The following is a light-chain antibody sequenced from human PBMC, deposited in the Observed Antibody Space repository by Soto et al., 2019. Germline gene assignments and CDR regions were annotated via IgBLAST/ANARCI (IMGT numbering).Light chain of an antibody. Sequence: EIVLTQSPGTLSLSPGERATLSCRASQSVSNSYLAWYQQKPGQAPRLLIYGASSRATGLPDRFSGSGSGTDFALTISRLEPEDFAVYHCQQYGGSPWTFGQGTKVEIK. CDR2: GAS. CDR3: QQYGGSPWT. V-gene: IGKV3-20*01. J-gene: IGKJ1*01. CDR1: QSVSNSY.